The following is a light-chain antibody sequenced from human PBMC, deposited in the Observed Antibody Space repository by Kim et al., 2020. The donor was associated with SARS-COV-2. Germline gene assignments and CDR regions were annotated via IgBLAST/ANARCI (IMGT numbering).Light chain of an antibody. V-gene: IGLV2-14*04. CDR3: SSFASSTTWV. CDR2: DVA. Sequence: GPSITLSCTGTSSDIGTYNYVSWYQQHPGRAPNLMIFDVAKRPSGVSHRFSGSKSGNTASLTISGLQAEDEADYYCSSFASSTTWVFGGGTQLTVL. J-gene: IGLJ3*02. CDR1: SSDIGTYNY.